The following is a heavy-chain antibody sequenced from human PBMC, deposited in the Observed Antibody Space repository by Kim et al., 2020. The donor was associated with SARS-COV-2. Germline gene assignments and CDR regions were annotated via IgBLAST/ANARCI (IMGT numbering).Heavy chain of an antibody. CDR3: ARGRVVVPAAIFAVFLAQQFDP. D-gene: IGHD2-2*02. V-gene: IGHV4-34*01. CDR2: INHSGST. J-gene: IGHJ5*02. CDR1: GGSFSGYY. Sequence: SETLSLTCAVYGGSFSGYYWSWIRQPPGKGLEWIGEINHSGSTNYNPSLKSRVTISVDTSKNQFYLKLSSVTAADTAVYYCARGRVVVPAAIFAVFLAQQFDPWGQGTLVTVSS.